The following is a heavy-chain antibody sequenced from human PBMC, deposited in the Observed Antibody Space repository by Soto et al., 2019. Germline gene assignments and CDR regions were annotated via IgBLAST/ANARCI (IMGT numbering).Heavy chain of an antibody. CDR1: GASISSGGHS. Sequence: SETLSLTCAVSGASISSGGHSWSWIRQPPGKGLEWIGYIYHSGSTYYNPSLKSRVTISVDTSKNQFSLKLSSVTAADTAVYYCAKRGVTPGRYYYYYYGMDVWGQGTTVTVSS. CDR2: IYHSGST. J-gene: IGHJ6*02. V-gene: IGHV4-30-2*01. CDR3: AKRGVTPGRYYYYYYGMDV. D-gene: IGHD3-10*01.